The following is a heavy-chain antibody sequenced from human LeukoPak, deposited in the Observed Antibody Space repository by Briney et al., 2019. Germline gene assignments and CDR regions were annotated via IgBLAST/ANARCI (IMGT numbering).Heavy chain of an antibody. D-gene: IGHD6-13*01. V-gene: IGHV3-48*01. CDR3: AKDAGVYRGSSWYYDY. CDR2: ISGSSSTI. J-gene: IGHJ4*02. Sequence: GGSLRLSCAASGFAFSNCRMNWVRQAPGKGLEWISYISGSSSTIYYADSVKGRFTISRDNSKNTLYLQMNSLRAEDTAVYYCAKDAGVYRGSSWYYDYWGQGTLVTVSS. CDR1: GFAFSNCR.